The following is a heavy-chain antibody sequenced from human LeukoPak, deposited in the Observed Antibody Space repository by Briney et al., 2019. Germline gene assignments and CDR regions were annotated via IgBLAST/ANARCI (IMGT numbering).Heavy chain of an antibody. CDR2: INDSGRT. D-gene: IGHD1-7*01. V-gene: IGHV4-34*01. CDR1: GGSFSNYY. J-gene: IGHJ6*03. CDR3: ARRWNYGRNYYIDV. Sequence: SETLSLTCAVYGGSFSNYYWSWIRRPPGKGLEWIGEINDSGRTNYNPSLMSRVTVSVDTSKNQFSLRLTSVTATDTAVYYCARRWNYGRNYYIDVWGKGATVIVSS.